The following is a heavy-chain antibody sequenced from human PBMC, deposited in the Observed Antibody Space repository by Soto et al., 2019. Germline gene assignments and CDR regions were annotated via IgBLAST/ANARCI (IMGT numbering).Heavy chain of an antibody. J-gene: IGHJ4*02. CDR3: ARGADKYYFDY. D-gene: IGHD6-13*01. Sequence: GGSLRLSCAASGFTFNNYAMGWVRQAPGKGLEWVSAITDSGSDTYYVDSVKGRFTISRDNSKNSLYLQMSILRAEDTAVYYCARGADKYYFDYWGQGTLVTVSS. CDR2: ITDSGSDT. CDR1: GFTFNNYA. V-gene: IGHV3-23*01.